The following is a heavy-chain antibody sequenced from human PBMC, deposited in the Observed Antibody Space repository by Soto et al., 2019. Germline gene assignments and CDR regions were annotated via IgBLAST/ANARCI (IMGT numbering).Heavy chain of an antibody. V-gene: IGHV3-7*01. D-gene: IGHD3-10*01. CDR3: ARAGSPLLDY. CDR1: GFTFSGYW. CDR2: IKKDGSEK. Sequence: GSLRLSCAASGFTFSGYWMSWVRQAPGKGLEWVANIKKDGSEKYYVDSVKGRFTISRDNAKNSLYLQMNSLRVEDTAVYYCARAGSPLLDYWGQGTLVTVSS. J-gene: IGHJ4*02.